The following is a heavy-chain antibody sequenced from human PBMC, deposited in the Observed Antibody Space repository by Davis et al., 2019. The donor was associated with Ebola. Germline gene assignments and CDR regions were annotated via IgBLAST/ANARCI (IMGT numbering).Heavy chain of an antibody. V-gene: IGHV3-23*01. CDR1: GFTFSSYA. D-gene: IGHD2-15*01. Sequence: GESLKISCAASGFTFSSYAMSWVRQAPGKGLEWVSAISGSGGSTYYADSVKGRFTISRDNSKNTLCLQMNSLRAEDTAVYYCAKNRRDIGGNYYMDVWGKGTTVTVSS. CDR2: ISGSGGST. CDR3: AKNRRDIGGNYYMDV. J-gene: IGHJ6*03.